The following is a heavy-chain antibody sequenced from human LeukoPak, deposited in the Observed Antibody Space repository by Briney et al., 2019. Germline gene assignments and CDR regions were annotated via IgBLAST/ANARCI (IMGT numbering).Heavy chain of an antibody. CDR2: IYYSGST. CDR3: AREDSEYSSSPPLDY. CDR1: GGSISSYY. V-gene: IGHV4-59*12. J-gene: IGHJ4*02. D-gene: IGHD6-6*01. Sequence: SETLSLTCTVSGGSISSYYWSWIRQPPGKGLEWIGYIYYSGSTNYNPSLKSRVTISVDTSKNQFSLKLSSVTAADTAVYYCAREDSEYSSSPPLDYWGQGTLVTVSS.